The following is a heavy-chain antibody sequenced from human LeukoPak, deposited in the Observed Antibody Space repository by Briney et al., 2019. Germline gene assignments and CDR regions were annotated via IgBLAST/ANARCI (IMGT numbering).Heavy chain of an antibody. CDR3: ARVGAAKRDFDS. J-gene: IGHJ4*02. Sequence: TSETLSLTCTVSGGSISSYYWSWIRQPPGKGLEWIGYIYYSGSTNYNPSLKSRVTISVDTSKNHFSLRLSSVTAADTAVYYCARVGAAKRDFDSWGQGILVTVSS. V-gene: IGHV4-59*08. CDR1: GGSISSYY. D-gene: IGHD1-26*01. CDR2: IYYSGST.